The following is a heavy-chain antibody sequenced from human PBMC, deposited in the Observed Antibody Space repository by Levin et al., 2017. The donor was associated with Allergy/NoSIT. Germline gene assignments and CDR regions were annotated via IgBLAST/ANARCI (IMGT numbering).Heavy chain of an antibody. CDR2: ISGSGGST. J-gene: IGHJ4*02. Sequence: QAGGSLRLSCAASGFTFSSYAMSWVRQAPGKGLEWVSAISGSGGSTYYADSVKGRFTISRDNSKNTLYLQMNSLRAEDTAVYYCAKGGEVRGVIGYWGQGTLVTVSS. V-gene: IGHV3-23*01. CDR3: AKGGEVRGVIGY. CDR1: GFTFSSYA. D-gene: IGHD3-10*01.